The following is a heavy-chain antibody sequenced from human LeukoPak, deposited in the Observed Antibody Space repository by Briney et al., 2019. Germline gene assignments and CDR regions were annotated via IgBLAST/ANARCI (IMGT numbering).Heavy chain of an antibody. J-gene: IGHJ4*02. V-gene: IGHV1-46*01. Sequence: GASVKVSCKASGYTFTSYYMHWVRQAPGQGLEWMGIINPSGGSTSYAQKFRGRVTMTRDTSTSTVYMELSSLRSEDTAVYYCAREGIPDYYDSAYYFDYWGQGTLVTVSS. CDR1: GYTFTSYY. D-gene: IGHD3-22*01. CDR2: INPSGGST. CDR3: AREGIPDYYDSAYYFDY.